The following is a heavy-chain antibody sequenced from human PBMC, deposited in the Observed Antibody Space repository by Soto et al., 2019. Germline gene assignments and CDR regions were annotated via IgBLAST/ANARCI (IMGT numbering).Heavy chain of an antibody. J-gene: IGHJ6*02. Sequence: LRLSCAASGFTFSNAWMSWVRQAPGKGLEWVGRIKSKTDGGTTDYAAPVKGRFTISRDDSKNTLYLQMNSLKTEDTAVYYCTTDRNTPAYVVLRFLEWLPYYYYGMDVWGQGTTVTVSS. CDR1: GFTFSNAW. CDR3: TTDRNTPAYVVLRFLEWLPYYYYGMDV. V-gene: IGHV3-15*01. CDR2: IKSKTDGGTT. D-gene: IGHD3-3*01.